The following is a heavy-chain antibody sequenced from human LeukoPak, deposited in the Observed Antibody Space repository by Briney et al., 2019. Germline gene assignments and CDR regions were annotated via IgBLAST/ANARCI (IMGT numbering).Heavy chain of an antibody. CDR2: IYYSGST. CDR3: ARVGSWYYFDY. Sequence: SETLSLTCTVSGGSISSYYWSWIRQPPGKGLEWIGYIYYSGSTNYNPSLKSRVTISVDTSKNQFSLKLSSVTAADTAVYYCARVGSWYYFDYWGQGILVTVSS. V-gene: IGHV4-59*12. CDR1: GGSISSYY. D-gene: IGHD6-19*01. J-gene: IGHJ4*02.